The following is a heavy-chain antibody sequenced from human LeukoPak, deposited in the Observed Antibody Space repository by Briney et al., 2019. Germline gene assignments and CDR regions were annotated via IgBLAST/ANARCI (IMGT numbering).Heavy chain of an antibody. CDR1: GGSISSGAYY. D-gene: IGHD3-16*01. J-gene: IGHJ4*02. CDR3: ARDHGGYYFDY. Sequence: SETLSLTCTVSGGSISSGAYYWSWIRQHPGKGLEWIGYIYYSGSTYYNPSLKSRVTISVDTYKNQFSLKLSSVTAADTAVYYCARDHGGYYFDYWGQGTLVTVSS. CDR2: IYYSGST. V-gene: IGHV4-31*03.